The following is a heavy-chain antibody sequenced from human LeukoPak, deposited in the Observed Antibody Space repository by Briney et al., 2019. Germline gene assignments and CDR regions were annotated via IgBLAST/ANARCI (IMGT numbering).Heavy chain of an antibody. CDR2: INSDGSAT. CDR3: ASDSPYYGMDV. V-gene: IGHV3-74*01. Sequence: GGSLRLSCAASGFPFSSYWMHWVRQVPGKGLLRVSRINSDGSATIYADSVRGRFTISRDNAKNTLYLQMSGLRVEDTAVYHCASDSPYYGMDVWGQGTTVTVSS. CDR1: GFPFSSYW. J-gene: IGHJ6*02.